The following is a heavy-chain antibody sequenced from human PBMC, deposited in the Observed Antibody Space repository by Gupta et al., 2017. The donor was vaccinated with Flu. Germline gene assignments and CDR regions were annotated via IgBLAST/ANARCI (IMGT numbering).Heavy chain of an antibody. CDR3: ATVTSGC. CDR2: INPDGSST. CDR1: SY. Sequence: SYLQWVRQAPGKGLVWASRINPDGSSTTYAESVKGRFTISRDNAKNTLYLQMNSLGDDDTAVYYCATVTSGCWGQGTLVTVSS. J-gene: IGHJ4*02. D-gene: IGHD4-17*01. V-gene: IGHV3-74*03.